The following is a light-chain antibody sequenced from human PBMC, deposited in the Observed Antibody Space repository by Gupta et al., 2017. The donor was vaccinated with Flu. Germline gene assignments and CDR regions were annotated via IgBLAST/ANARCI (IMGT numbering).Light chain of an antibody. J-gene: IGLJ3*02. CDR3: QVWDTSSDHPV. Sequence: SYVLTQPPSVSVAPGQTARITCGEDSMGSKIVHWYQQKPGQAPVLVIYSDTDRPSRIPERFSGSNSGNTATLTISGVEAGDEADFYCQVWDTSSDHPVFGGGTKLTVL. CDR2: SDT. V-gene: IGLV3-21*02. CDR1: SMGSKI.